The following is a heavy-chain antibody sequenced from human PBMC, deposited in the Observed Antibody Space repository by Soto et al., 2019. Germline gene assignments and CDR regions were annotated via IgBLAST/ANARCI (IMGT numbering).Heavy chain of an antibody. J-gene: IGHJ4*02. D-gene: IGHD3-22*01. CDR1: GFTFSSHW. V-gene: IGHV3-74*01. CDR2: IGPDGSST. CDR3: ARVGGYDSSGYPEPDYFDY. Sequence: EVQLVESGGGLVQPGGSLRLSCAASGFTFSSHWMHWVRQAPGKGLVWVSHIGPDGSSTRDADSVQGRFTISRDNARNTLYLQMNSLRAEDTAVYYCARVGGYDSSGYPEPDYFDYWGQGTLVTVSS.